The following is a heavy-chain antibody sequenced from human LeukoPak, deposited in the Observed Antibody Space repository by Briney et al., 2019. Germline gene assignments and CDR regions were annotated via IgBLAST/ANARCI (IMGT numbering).Heavy chain of an antibody. Sequence: GGSLRLSCAASEFTFSSYAMHWVRQAPGKGLEWLAVISYHGVDKFYRASVKGRFTISRDNSKNTLSLQMDSLRVEDTAVYYCAKDWTTVVTPKGYYFDSRGQGTLVTVSS. V-gene: IGHV3-30*04. CDR1: EFTFSSYA. D-gene: IGHD4-23*01. CDR3: AKDWTTVVTPKGYYFDS. J-gene: IGHJ4*02. CDR2: ISYHGVDK.